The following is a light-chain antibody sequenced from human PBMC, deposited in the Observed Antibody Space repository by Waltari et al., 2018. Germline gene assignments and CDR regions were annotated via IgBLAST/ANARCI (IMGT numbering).Light chain of an antibody. J-gene: IGLJ2*01. V-gene: IGLV2-8*01. CDR2: EVS. CDR1: SSDVGPYHY. Sequence: QSALTQPPSASGSPGQSVTISCTGTSSDVGPYHYVSWYQQHPGNAPTLMSYEVSKRPAGVPARFSGSRSGNTASLTVSGLQAEDEADYSCSSYVGSNIVVFGGGTKLTVL. CDR3: SSYVGSNIVV.